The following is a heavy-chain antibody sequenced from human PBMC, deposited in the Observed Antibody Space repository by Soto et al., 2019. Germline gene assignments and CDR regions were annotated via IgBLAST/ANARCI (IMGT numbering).Heavy chain of an antibody. V-gene: IGHV1-18*04. CDR2: NTPYNGNA. D-gene: IGHD1-26*01. J-gene: IGHJ4*02. Sequence: QVHLVQSGAVVENPGASVKVSCKASGYTFTNFGINWVRQAPGQGLEWMGWNTPYNGNANYPQKHQDRLTITTDTSTNTAYLELRSLRSDDTAVYFCARARMFSGAHHDYWGQGTRVTVSS. CDR3: ARARMFSGAHHDY. CDR1: GYTFTNFG.